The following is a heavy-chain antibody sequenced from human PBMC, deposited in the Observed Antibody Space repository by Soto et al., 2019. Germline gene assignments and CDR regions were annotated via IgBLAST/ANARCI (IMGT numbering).Heavy chain of an antibody. D-gene: IGHD3-10*01. J-gene: IGHJ4*02. V-gene: IGHV1-46*01. CDR2: INPSGGST. CDR1: GYTFTSYY. Sequence: QVQLVQSGAEVKKPGASVKVSCKASGYTFTSYYMHWVRQAPGQGLEWMGIINPSGGSTSYAEKFPGRVTMTRDTSTSTVYMELSSLRSEDTAVYYCARVVGGGIYYFDYWGQGTLVTVSS. CDR3: ARVVGGGIYYFDY.